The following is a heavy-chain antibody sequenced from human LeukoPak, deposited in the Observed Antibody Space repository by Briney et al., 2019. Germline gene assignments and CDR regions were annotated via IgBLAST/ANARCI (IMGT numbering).Heavy chain of an antibody. D-gene: IGHD3-16*01. CDR3: VRHIMNADTRYTSPYYYGMDV. CDR2: VYYSGNN. Sequence: SETLSLTCVLSGGSITTTNYYWGWVRQPPGKGLEWIGSVYYSGNNYTNPSLKSRLTISVDMSKSQFSLKLRSATAADTAVYYCVRHIMNADTRYTSPYYYGMDVWGQGTTVTVSS. CDR1: GGSITTTNYY. V-gene: IGHV4-39*01. J-gene: IGHJ6*02.